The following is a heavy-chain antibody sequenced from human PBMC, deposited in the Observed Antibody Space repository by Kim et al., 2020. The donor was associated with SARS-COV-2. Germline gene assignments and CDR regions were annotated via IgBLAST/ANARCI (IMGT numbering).Heavy chain of an antibody. CDR2: IYYSGST. CDR3: ARDRRRGVFFDP. V-gene: IGHV4-59*01. CDR1: GGSISSYY. J-gene: IGHJ5*02. D-gene: IGHD3-10*01. Sequence: SETLSLTCTVSGGSISSYYWSWIRQPPGKGLEWIGYIYYSGSTNYNPSLKSRVTISVDTSKNQFSLKLSSVTAADTAVYYCARDRRRGVFFDPWGQGTLVTVSS.